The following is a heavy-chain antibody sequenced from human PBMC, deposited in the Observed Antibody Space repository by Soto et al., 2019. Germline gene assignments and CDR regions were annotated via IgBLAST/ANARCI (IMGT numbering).Heavy chain of an antibody. CDR1: GFTFNNYA. J-gene: IGHJ3*02. D-gene: IGHD7-27*01. V-gene: IGHV3-23*01. CDR2: ISGTGGST. Sequence: EVQLLESGGGVVQPGGSLRLSYAASGFTFNNYALNWVRQAPGKGLEWVSSISGTGGSTFYAGSAKGRFTISRDNSKNTLCMQMTSLRAEDTAVYYCGKGNAKWGTGDAFDIWGQGTMVTVSS. CDR3: GKGNAKWGTGDAFDI.